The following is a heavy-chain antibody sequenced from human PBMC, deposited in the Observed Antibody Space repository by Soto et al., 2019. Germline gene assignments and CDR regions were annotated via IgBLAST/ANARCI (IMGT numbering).Heavy chain of an antibody. J-gene: IGHJ4*02. CDR2: IYYSGRT. Sequence: SETLSLTCTVSGGSISSGGYYWTWIRQHPGEGLEWIGYIYYSGRTYYKPSLKSRVTISVDTSKNQFSLKLYSVTAADTAVYYCARGGPPDYWGQGTLVTVSS. CDR3: ARGGPPDY. V-gene: IGHV4-31*03. CDR1: GGSISSGGYY.